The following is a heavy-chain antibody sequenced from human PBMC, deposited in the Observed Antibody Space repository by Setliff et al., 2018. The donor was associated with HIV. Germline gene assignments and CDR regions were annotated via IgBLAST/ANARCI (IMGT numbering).Heavy chain of an antibody. CDR1: GDSFRRHA. Sequence: ASVKVSCKTSGDSFRRHAISWVRQAPGQGLEWMGGIIPIFPSPKYAQKFQGRVTITADESTSTAYMELSSLRFEDTAVYYCARSRGTWGTSFGYWGLGTLVTVSS. V-gene: IGHV1-69*13. CDR2: IIPIFPSP. D-gene: IGHD3-16*01. J-gene: IGHJ4*02. CDR3: ARSRGTWGTSFGY.